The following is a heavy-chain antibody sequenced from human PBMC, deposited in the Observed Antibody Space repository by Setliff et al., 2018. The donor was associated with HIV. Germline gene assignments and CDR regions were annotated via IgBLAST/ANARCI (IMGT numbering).Heavy chain of an antibody. CDR2: IRTNARGGAT. CDR1: GFTFGDYA. V-gene: IGHV3-49*04. CDR3: TRDHRFVDRYPDW. D-gene: IGHD3-9*01. Sequence: GGSLRLSCAASGFTFGDYAMSWVRPAPGKGLEWVGFIRTNARGGATEYAASVKGRFTISRDDSKSIAYLQMSSLKIEDTAVYYCTRDHRFVDRYPDWWGQGTLVTVSS. J-gene: IGHJ4*02.